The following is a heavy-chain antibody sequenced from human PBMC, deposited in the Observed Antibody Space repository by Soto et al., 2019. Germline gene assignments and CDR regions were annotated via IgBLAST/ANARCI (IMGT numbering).Heavy chain of an antibody. CDR1: GGSISSGDYY. V-gene: IGHV4-30-4*01. J-gene: IGHJ3*02. Sequence: SETLSLTCTVSGGSISSGDYYWSWIRQPPGKGLEWIGYIYYSGSTYYNPSLKSRVTISVDTSKNQFSLKLSSVTAADTAVYYRARETMVRGVMPGAFDIWGQGTMVTVSS. CDR3: ARETMVRGVMPGAFDI. D-gene: IGHD3-10*01. CDR2: IYYSGST.